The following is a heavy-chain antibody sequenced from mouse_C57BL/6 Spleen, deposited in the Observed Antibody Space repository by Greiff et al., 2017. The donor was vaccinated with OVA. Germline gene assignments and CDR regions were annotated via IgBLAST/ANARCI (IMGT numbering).Heavy chain of an antibody. J-gene: IGHJ3*01. CDR1: GYTFTSYW. V-gene: IGHV1-52*01. CDR2: IDPSDSET. Sequence: QVQLQQPGAELVRPGSSVKLSCKASGYTFTSYWMHWVKQRPIQGLEWIGNIDPSDSETHYNQKFKDKATLTVDKSSSTAYMQLSSLTSEDSAVYYCARGNDCDGGFAYWGQGTLVTVSA. D-gene: IGHD2-4*01. CDR3: ARGNDCDGGFAY.